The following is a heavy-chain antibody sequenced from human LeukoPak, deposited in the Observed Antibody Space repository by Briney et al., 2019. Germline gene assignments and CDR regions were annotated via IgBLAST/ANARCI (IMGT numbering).Heavy chain of an antibody. J-gene: IGHJ4*02. Sequence: SETLSLTCTVSGVSISSYYWSWLRQPPGKGLEWIGYIYYSGSTNYNPSLKSRVTISVDTSKNQFSLKLSSVTAADTAVYYCAREAAAAGTIDYWGQGTLVTVSS. CDR1: GVSISSYY. V-gene: IGHV4-59*01. D-gene: IGHD6-13*01. CDR3: AREAAAAGTIDY. CDR2: IYYSGST.